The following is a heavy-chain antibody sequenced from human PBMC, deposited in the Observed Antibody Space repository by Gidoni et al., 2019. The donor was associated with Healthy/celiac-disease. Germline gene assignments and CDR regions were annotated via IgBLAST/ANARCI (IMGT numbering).Heavy chain of an antibody. Sequence: QVQLVESGGGVVQPGRSLRLSCAASGFTFSSYGMHWVRQAPGKGLEWVAVIWYDGSNKYYEDSVKGRFTISRDNSKNTLYLQMNSLRAEDTAVYYCARDRGYYDSSGYYLVWGQGTLVTVSS. CDR2: IWYDGSNK. CDR3: ARDRGYYDSSGYYLV. D-gene: IGHD3-22*01. V-gene: IGHV3-33*01. J-gene: IGHJ4*02. CDR1: GFTFSSYG.